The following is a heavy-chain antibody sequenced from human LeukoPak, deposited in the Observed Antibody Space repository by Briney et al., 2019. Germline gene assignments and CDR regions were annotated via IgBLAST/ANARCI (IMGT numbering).Heavy chain of an antibody. D-gene: IGHD3-22*01. Sequence: GGSLRLSCADSGFTFSSYWMSWVRQAPGRGLEWVANIKEDGSTKQYVDSVRGRFTISRDNAKRSLYLQMSSLKAEDSAVYYCATDERSGYYVHWGQGTLVTVSS. CDR3: ATDERSGYYVH. J-gene: IGHJ1*01. CDR1: GFTFSSYW. V-gene: IGHV3-7*01. CDR2: IKEDGSTK.